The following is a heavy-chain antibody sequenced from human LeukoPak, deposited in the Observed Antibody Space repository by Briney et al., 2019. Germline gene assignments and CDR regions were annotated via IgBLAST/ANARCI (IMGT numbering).Heavy chain of an antibody. CDR2: IYSGGST. Sequence: GGSLRLSCAASGFTVSSNYMSWVRQAPGKGPEWVSVIYSGGSTYYADSVKGRFTISRDNSKNTLYLQMNSLRAEDTAVYHCARDVAVAGYNWFDPWGQGTLVTVSS. CDR1: GFTVSSNY. J-gene: IGHJ5*02. D-gene: IGHD6-19*01. CDR3: ARDVAVAGYNWFDP. V-gene: IGHV3-53*01.